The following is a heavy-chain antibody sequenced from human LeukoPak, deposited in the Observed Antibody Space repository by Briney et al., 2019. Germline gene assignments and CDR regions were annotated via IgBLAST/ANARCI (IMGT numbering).Heavy chain of an antibody. Sequence: ASVKVSCKASGGTFSSYAISWVRQAPGQGLEWMGGIIPIFGTANYAQKFQGRVTITADESTSTAYMELSSLRSEDTAVYYCAKTDSSISSFDYWGQGTLVTVSS. J-gene: IGHJ4*02. D-gene: IGHD6-6*01. CDR3: AKTDSSISSFDY. CDR2: IIPIFGTA. V-gene: IGHV1-69*13. CDR1: GGTFSSYA.